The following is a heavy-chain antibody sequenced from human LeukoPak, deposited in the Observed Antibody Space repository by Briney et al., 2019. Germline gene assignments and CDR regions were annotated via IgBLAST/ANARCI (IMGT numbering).Heavy chain of an antibody. CDR3: ARIAMAGIGDGFDI. CDR2: INWNGGST. V-gene: IGHV3-20*04. CDR1: GFTFDDYD. D-gene: IGHD6-19*01. J-gene: IGHJ3*02. Sequence: GGSLRLSCAASGFTFDDYDMSWVRKAPGKGLEWVSGINWNGGSTGYADSVKGRFTISRDNARNSLYLQMNSLRAEDTALYYCARIAMAGIGDGFDIWGQGTMVTVSS.